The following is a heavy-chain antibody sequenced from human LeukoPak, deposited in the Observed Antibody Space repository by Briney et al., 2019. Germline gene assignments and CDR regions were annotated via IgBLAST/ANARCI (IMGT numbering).Heavy chain of an antibody. CDR1: GFTFSSYA. CDR2: ISYDGSNK. Sequence: GRSLRLSCAASGFTFSSYAMHWVRQAPGKGLEWVAVISYDGSNKYYADSVKGRFTISRDNSKNTLYLQMNSLRAEDTAVYYCAKGRSVTTSCFDYWGQGTLVTVSS. V-gene: IGHV3-30-3*01. J-gene: IGHJ4*02. D-gene: IGHD4-17*01. CDR3: AKGRSVTTSCFDY.